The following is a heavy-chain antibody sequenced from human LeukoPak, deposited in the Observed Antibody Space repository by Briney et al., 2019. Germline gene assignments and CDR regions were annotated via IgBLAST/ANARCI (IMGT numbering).Heavy chain of an antibody. D-gene: IGHD2-8*02. Sequence: GGCLRLSCAASGFTFSSFGMHWVRQAPGERLEWVAYIGYSGSDIYYADSVKGRFTISRDNSKNTVHLQLSSLRAADTALYSCARDLTERKYYIAFWGQGTLVTVSS. V-gene: IGHV3-30*02. CDR2: IGYSGSDI. J-gene: IGHJ4*02. CDR1: GFTFSSFG. CDR3: ARDLTERKYYIAF.